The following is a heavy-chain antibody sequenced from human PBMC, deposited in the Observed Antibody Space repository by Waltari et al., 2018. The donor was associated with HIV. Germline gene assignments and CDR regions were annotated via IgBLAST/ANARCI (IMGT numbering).Heavy chain of an antibody. CDR3: ARDPRSSGYYGMDV. Sequence: EVQLVASGGGLIEHGGSLRVSCAASGFTISSNYMSWVRQAPGKGLEWVSVIYSGGSRYYADSVKGRFIISRDNSKNTVSLHMNSLRAEDTAVYYCARDPRSSGYYGMDVWGQGIKVTVSS. J-gene: IGHJ6*02. D-gene: IGHD1-26*01. V-gene: IGHV3-53*01. CDR1: GFTISSNY. CDR2: IYSGGSR.